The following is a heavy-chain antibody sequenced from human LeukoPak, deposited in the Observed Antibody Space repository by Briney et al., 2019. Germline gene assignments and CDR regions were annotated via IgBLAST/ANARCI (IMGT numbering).Heavy chain of an antibody. Sequence: GGSLRLSCAASGFTFSSYAMSWVRQAPGKGLEWVSAISGSGGSTYYADSVKGRFTISRDNSKNTLYLQMNSLRAEDTAVYYCAKVPRYSSGWYGGGYWGQGTLVTVSS. J-gene: IGHJ4*02. V-gene: IGHV3-23*01. D-gene: IGHD6-19*01. CDR2: ISGSGGST. CDR3: AKVPRYSSGWYGGGY. CDR1: GFTFSSYA.